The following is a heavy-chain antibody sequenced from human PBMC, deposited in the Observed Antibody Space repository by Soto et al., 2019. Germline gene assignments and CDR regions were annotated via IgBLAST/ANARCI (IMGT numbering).Heavy chain of an antibody. CDR2: IVVGSGNT. CDR1: GFTFTSYA. CDR3: AADPLYDILTGPAPKYYYYGMDV. Sequence: KVSCKASGFTFTSYAVQWVRQARGQRLEWIGWIVVGSGNTNYAQKFQERVTITRDMSTSTAYMELSSLRSEDTAVYYCAADPLYDILTGPAPKYYYYGMDVWGQGTTVTVSS. V-gene: IGHV1-58*01. J-gene: IGHJ6*02. D-gene: IGHD3-9*01.